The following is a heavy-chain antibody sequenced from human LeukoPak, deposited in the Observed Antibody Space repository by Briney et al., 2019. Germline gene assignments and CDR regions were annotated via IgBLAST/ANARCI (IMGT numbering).Heavy chain of an antibody. CDR2: IIPILGIA. D-gene: IGHD1-26*01. V-gene: IGHV1-69*04. Sequence: SVKVSCKASGGTFSSYAISWVRQAPGQGLEWMGRIIPILGIANYAQKFQGRVTITADKSTSTAYMELSSLRSEDTAVYYCARDFPRSIVGATYYFDYWGQGTLVTVSS. J-gene: IGHJ4*02. CDR1: GGTFSSYA. CDR3: ARDFPRSIVGATYYFDY.